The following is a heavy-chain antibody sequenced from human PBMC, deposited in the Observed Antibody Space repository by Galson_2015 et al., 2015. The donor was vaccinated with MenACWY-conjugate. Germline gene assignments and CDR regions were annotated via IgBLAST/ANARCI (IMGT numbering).Heavy chain of an antibody. J-gene: IGHJ4*02. D-gene: IGHD6-19*01. CDR3: ARSGSGWYGNFDY. CDR2: ISHDGSAT. V-gene: IGHV3-74*01. CDR1: GFTSSSYW. Sequence: SLRLSCAASGFTSSSYWMHWVRQAPGKGLVWVSRISHDGSATSYADPVKGRFTVSRDNAKNTLYLQMDSLSADDTAVYYCARSGSGWYGNFDYWGQATLVTVPS.